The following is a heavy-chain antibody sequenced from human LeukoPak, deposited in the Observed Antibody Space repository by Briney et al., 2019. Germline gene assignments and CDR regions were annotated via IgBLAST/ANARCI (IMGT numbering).Heavy chain of an antibody. CDR3: AKDMLVTTLDY. Sequence: GGSLRLSCVASGFTLRSYVMNWVRQTPGKGLEWVSSISGSGDSTFYADSVKGRFSISRDNSKNTLYLQMNSLRAEDTAVYYCAKDMLVTTLDYWGQGTLVTVSS. D-gene: IGHD4-17*01. J-gene: IGHJ4*02. CDR2: ISGSGDST. V-gene: IGHV3-23*01. CDR1: GFTLRSYV.